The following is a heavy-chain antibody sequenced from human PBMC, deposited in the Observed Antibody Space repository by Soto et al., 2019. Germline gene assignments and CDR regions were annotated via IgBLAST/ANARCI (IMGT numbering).Heavy chain of an antibody. V-gene: IGHV1-18*01. Sequence: QGRVTMTTDTSTSTAYMELRSLRSDDTAVYYCARDGKGLGEIRTRAFDYWGQGTLVTVSS. J-gene: IGHJ4*02. D-gene: IGHD3-16*01. CDR3: ARDGKGLGEIRTRAFDY.